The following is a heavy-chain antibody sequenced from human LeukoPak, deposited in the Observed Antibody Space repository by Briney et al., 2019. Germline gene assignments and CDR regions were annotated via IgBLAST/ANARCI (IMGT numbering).Heavy chain of an antibody. J-gene: IGHJ6*02. CDR2: ITADGGTS. D-gene: IGHD3/OR15-3a*01. CDR1: AFKFEDYG. V-gene: IGHV3-43*02. Sequence: GGSLRLSCAASAFKFEDYGMHWVRHVPGKGLEWVSLITADGGTSYYADSVKGRFAISRDNSKNSLYLQMSSLRAEDTALYFCAKDISDWESLRGFYYHYGMDVWGQGTTVTVSS. CDR3: AKDISDWESLRGFYYHYGMDV.